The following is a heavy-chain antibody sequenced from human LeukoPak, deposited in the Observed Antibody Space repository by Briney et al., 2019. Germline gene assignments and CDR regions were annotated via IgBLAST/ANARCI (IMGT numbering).Heavy chain of an antibody. J-gene: IGHJ5*02. D-gene: IGHD3-3*01. CDR2: IYTSGST. V-gene: IGHV4-4*07. CDR1: GGSISSYY. CDR3: ARGSRPPPYYDFWSGYYTAPNWFDP. Sequence: SETLSLTCTVSGGSISSYYWSWIRQPAGKGLEWIGRIYTSGSTNYNPSLKSRVTMSVDTSKNQFSLKLNSVTAADTAVYYCARGSRPPPYYDFWSGYYTAPNWFDPWGQGTLVTVSS.